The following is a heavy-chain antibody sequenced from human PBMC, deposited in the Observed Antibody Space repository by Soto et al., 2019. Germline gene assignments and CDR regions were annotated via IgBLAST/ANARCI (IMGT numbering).Heavy chain of an antibody. D-gene: IGHD2-2*01. CDR2: INPISGDT. J-gene: IGHJ6*02. Sequence: QVQLVQSGAEVKKPGASVKVSCKASGYTLTGHYIHWVGQAPGQGLEWMGWINPISGDTEYAQKFQGRVTMTRDTSISTAYMDLRSLISDDTAVYYCARVRRSPYAMDVWGQGTTVTVSS. CDR3: ARVRRSPYAMDV. CDR1: GYTLTGHY. V-gene: IGHV1-2*02.